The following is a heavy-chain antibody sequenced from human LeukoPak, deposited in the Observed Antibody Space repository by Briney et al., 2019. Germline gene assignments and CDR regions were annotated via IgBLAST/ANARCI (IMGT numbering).Heavy chain of an antibody. V-gene: IGHV3-11*01. CDR3: ARDRSYGDYLN. J-gene: IGHJ4*02. D-gene: IGHD4-17*01. CDR2: ISSSGSTT. Sequence: GGSLRLSCAASGFTFSGAWMCWVRQAPGKGLEWVSYISSSGSTTYYADSVKGRFTISRDNAKNSLYLQMNSLRAEDTAVYYCARDRSYGDYLNWGRGTLVTVSS. CDR1: GFTFSGAW.